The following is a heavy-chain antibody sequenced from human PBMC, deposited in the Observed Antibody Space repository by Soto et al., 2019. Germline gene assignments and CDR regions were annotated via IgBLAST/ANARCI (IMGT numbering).Heavy chain of an antibody. CDR3: ARSTLSTDFEY. D-gene: IGHD2-8*02. Sequence: QITLKESGPTLVKPTQTLTLTCTFSGFSLTTNEVYVGCIRQPPGKALEWLALIYGDNDKRYSPSLKSRLTISKDTSKNQVVLTMTNVDPVDTATYYCARSTLSTDFEYWGQGTLVTVSS. CDR2: IYGDNDK. CDR1: GFSLTTNEVY. J-gene: IGHJ4*02. V-gene: IGHV2-5*02.